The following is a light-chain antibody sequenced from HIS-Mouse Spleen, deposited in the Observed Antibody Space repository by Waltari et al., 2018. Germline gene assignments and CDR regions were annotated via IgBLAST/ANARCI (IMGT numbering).Light chain of an antibody. Sequence: QSALTQPASVSGSPGQSITISCTGTSSDVGGYNYVSWYQQHPGKAPKRMIYDVSNRDARVANRFSGSKSGNTASLTISGLQAEDEADYYCSSYTSSSTLRVFGGGTKLTVL. CDR1: SSDVGGYNY. J-gene: IGLJ3*02. V-gene: IGLV2-14*03. CDR3: SSYTSSSTLRV. CDR2: DVS.